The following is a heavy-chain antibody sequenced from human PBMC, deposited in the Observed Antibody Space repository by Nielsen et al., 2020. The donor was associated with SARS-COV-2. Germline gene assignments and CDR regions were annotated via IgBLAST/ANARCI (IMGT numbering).Heavy chain of an antibody. V-gene: IGHV3-23*03. D-gene: IGHD4-17*01. CDR3: ARETPYYGDWVLYFDY. CDR2: IYTGGSST. J-gene: IGHJ4*02. CDR1: GFTFSSYA. Sequence: GGSLRLSCVASGFTFSSYAMSWVRQAPGKGLQWVSLIYTGGSSTYYTDSVKGRFTISRENSKNTLYLQMNSLRAEDTAVYYCARETPYYGDWVLYFDYWGQGTLVTVSS.